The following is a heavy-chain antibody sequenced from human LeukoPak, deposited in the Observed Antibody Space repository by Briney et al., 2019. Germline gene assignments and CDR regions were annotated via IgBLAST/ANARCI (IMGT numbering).Heavy chain of an antibody. CDR3: ARDLGTPGTNFDY. V-gene: IGHV3-11*04. D-gene: IGHD1-1*01. CDR1: GFTVSSNY. J-gene: IGHJ4*02. CDR2: INSGGSTI. Sequence: PGGSLRLSCAASGFTVSSNYMSWVRQAPGRGLEWVSYINSGGSTIYYADSVKGRFTISRDNAKNSLYLQMNSLRAEDTAVYYCARDLGTPGTNFDYWGQGTLVTVSS.